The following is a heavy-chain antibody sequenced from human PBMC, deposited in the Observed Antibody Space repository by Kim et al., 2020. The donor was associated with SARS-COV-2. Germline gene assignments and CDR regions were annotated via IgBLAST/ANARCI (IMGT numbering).Heavy chain of an antibody. CDR3: ASNRFPLRSFAWLLGYYFDS. CDR2: IYSVGHP. D-gene: IGHD3-9*01. V-gene: IGHV4-30-4*01. J-gene: IGHJ4*02. Sequence: CISSRQTRGPGLQWIWYIYSVGHPFNIPSLKSRVTTSVDTSKNQFSLKLRSVTAADTAVYYCASNRFPLRSFAWLLGYYFDSWGQGTLAT.